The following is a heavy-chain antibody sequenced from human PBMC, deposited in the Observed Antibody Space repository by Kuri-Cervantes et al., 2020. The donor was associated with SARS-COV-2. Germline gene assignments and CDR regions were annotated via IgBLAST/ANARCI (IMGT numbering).Heavy chain of an antibody. V-gene: IGHV1-69*13. CDR2: IIPIFGTA. J-gene: IGHJ6*02. CDR3: ARDREKGYDFWSGYYTYYYYGMDV. Sequence: SVKVSCKASGGTFSSYAISWVRQAPGQGLEWMGGIIPIFGTANYAQKFQGRVMITADESTSTAYMELSSLRSEDTAVYYCARDREKGYDFWSGYYTYYYYGMDVWAQGTTVTVSS. D-gene: IGHD3-3*01. CDR1: GGTFSSYA.